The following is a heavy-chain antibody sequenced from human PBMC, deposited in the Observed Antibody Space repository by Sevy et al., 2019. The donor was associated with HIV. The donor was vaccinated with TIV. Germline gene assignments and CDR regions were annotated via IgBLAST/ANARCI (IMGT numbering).Heavy chain of an antibody. J-gene: IGHJ4*02. CDR3: AKLGNRGWDFDS. D-gene: IGHD6-19*01. V-gene: IGHV3-7*01. CDR2: INEDGAVK. Sequence: GGSLRLSCAASGFRFSNFWMSWVRQAPGKGLEWVANINEDGAVKYYADSVKGRFIISRDTANDSLYVQMFSLRAEDTAAYYCAKLGNRGWDFDSWGQGTRVTASS. CDR1: GFRFSNFW.